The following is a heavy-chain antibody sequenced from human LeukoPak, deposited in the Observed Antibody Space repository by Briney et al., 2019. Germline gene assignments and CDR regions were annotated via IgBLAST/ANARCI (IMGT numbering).Heavy chain of an antibody. CDR2: ISYSGRI. CDR1: GASVSSGSYY. J-gene: IGHJ4*02. V-gene: IGHV4-61*01. Sequence: PSETLSLTCTVSGASVSSGSYYWTWIRQPPGEGLEWIGYISYSGRINYNPSLKSRVTLSLDTSKNQFSLTLTSVTAADTAVYYCARGAGWWDYWGQGTLVTVSS. CDR3: ARGAGWWDY. D-gene: IGHD2-15*01.